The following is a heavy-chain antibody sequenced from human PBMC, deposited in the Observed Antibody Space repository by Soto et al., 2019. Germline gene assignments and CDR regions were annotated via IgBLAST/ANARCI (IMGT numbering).Heavy chain of an antibody. CDR3: ARDASVGDYYRDYYGMDV. CDR2: IYYSGST. V-gene: IGHV4-31*03. J-gene: IGHJ6*02. CDR1: GGSISSGGYY. Sequence: PSETLSLTCTVSGGSISSGGYYWSWIRQHPGKGLEWIGYIYYSGSTYYNPSLKSRVTISVDTSKNQFSLKLSSVTAADTAVYYCARDASVGDYYRDYYGMDVWGQGTTVTVSS. D-gene: IGHD4-17*01.